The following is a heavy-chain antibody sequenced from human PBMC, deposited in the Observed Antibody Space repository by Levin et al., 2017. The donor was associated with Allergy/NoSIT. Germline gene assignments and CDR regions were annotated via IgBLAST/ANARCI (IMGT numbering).Heavy chain of an antibody. Sequence: AASVKVSCKASEYTFSAYYMHWVRQAPGQGLEWMGWINPTSGDTTYARDFQGRVTLTRDPSINTAYMELSRLTSDDTAVYYCARDRGTVDWGLSYGLDFWGQGTTVAVSS. CDR3: ARDRGTVDWGLSYGLDF. CDR2: INPTSGDT. V-gene: IGHV1-2*02. D-gene: IGHD4-23*01. CDR1: EYTFSAYY. J-gene: IGHJ6*02.